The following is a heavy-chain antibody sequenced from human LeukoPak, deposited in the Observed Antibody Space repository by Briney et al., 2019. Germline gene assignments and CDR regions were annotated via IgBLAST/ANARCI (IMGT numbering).Heavy chain of an antibody. CDR3: ARIGYSSSSFDY. D-gene: IGHD6-19*01. Sequence: GGSLRLSCVASGFTYSNYWMGWVRQAPGKGLEWVANIKQDGSQIYFVDSMKGRFTISRDNGKNSLYLQMNSLRAEDTAVYHCARIGYSSSSFDYWGQGTLVTVSS. J-gene: IGHJ4*02. CDR1: GFTYSNYW. CDR2: IKQDGSQI. V-gene: IGHV3-7*01.